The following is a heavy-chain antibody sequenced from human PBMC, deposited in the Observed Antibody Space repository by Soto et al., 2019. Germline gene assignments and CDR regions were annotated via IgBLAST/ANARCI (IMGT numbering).Heavy chain of an antibody. CDR3: ARVPDR. CDR2: IYHSGST. CDR1: GDSISSSNYR. D-gene: IGHD2-2*01. J-gene: IGHJ5*02. Sequence: SETLSLTCTVSGDSISSSNYRWGWIRQPPGKDLEWIGYIYHSGSTYYNPSLKSRVTISVDRSKNQFSLKLSSVTAADTAVYYCARVPDRWGQGTLVTVSS. V-gene: IGHV4-39*07.